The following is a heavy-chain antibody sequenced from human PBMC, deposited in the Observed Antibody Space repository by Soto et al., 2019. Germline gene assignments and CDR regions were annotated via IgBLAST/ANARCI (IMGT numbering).Heavy chain of an antibody. D-gene: IGHD3-10*01. J-gene: IGHJ5*02. CDR2: IYWNDDK. Sequence: QITLKESGPTLVKPTQTLTLTCTISGFSLSTSGVGVGWIRQPPGKALQWLALIYWNDDKRSSPSLKSRLTSTNEPSKNQVALTMTTVDAVDTPSYYGSHTPPPRVRGVPSWFDPWGQGTLVTVSS. V-gene: IGHV2-5*01. CDR1: GFSLSTSGVG. CDR3: SHTPPPRVRGVPSWFDP.